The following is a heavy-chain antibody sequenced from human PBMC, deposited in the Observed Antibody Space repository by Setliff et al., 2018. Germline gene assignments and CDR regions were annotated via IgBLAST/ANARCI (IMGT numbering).Heavy chain of an antibody. Sequence: PGGSLRLSCAASGFSFSKFAMSWVRQSPGKGLEWVSGISGSGTSTNCADSVKGRFTISRDNFKNTLYLQMNSLRVEDTAVYYCAKWERGTTSDYFDYWGQGALVTVS. CDR1: GFSFSKFA. CDR3: AKWERGTTSDYFDY. V-gene: IGHV3-23*01. J-gene: IGHJ4*02. D-gene: IGHD1-26*01. CDR2: ISGSGTST.